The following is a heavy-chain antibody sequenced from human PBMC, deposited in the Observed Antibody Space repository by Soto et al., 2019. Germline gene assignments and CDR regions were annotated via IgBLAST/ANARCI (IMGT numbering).Heavy chain of an antibody. Sequence: ASVKVSCKASGYTFFSYAIHWVRQAPGHGLEWMGWINAGKGDTKYSPKFQDRVTITRDTSASTAYMELSSLTSEDTAVYYCGREPLVALDYWGQGTLVTVSS. CDR1: GYTFFSYA. V-gene: IGHV1-3*01. D-gene: IGHD2-8*02. CDR2: INAGKGDT. J-gene: IGHJ4*02. CDR3: GREPLVALDY.